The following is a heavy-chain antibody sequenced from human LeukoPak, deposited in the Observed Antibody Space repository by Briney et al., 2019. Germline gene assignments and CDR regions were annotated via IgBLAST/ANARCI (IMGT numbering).Heavy chain of an antibody. J-gene: IGHJ5*02. D-gene: IGHD3-22*01. Sequence: SETLSLICTVSGGSISSCYWSWLRQPPGKALEWIGYIYYSGSTNYNPSLKGRFTISVDTSKDQFSLKLSSVTAADTAVYYCARGGYYYDSNWFDPWGQGTLVTVSS. CDR2: IYYSGST. CDR3: ARGGYYYDSNWFDP. V-gene: IGHV4-59*01. CDR1: GGSISSCY.